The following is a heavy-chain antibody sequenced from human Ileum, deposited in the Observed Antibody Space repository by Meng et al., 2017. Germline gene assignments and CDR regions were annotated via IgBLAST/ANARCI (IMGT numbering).Heavy chain of an antibody. CDR3: ARKKPGTVYFDP. D-gene: IGHD3-16*01. CDR2: ISGPGSSI. Sequence: GESLKISCAASGFTFSSYEMNWVRQAPGKGLEWISYISGPGSSIYYADSVKGRFTISRDNAKNLVYLQMIILRAEDTALYYCARKKPGTVYFDPWGQGTLVTVSS. J-gene: IGHJ5*02. CDR1: GFTFSSYE. V-gene: IGHV3-48*03.